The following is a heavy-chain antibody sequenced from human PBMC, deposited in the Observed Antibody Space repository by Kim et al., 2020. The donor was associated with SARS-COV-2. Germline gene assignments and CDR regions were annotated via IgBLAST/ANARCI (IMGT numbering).Heavy chain of an antibody. J-gene: IGHJ4*02. Sequence: PSLKSRVNRSVDTSKNQLSLKLSSVTAADTAVYYCARGGGGYSSSLDFDYWGQGTLVTVSS. V-gene: IGHV4-34*01. D-gene: IGHD6-13*01. CDR3: ARGGGGYSSSLDFDY.